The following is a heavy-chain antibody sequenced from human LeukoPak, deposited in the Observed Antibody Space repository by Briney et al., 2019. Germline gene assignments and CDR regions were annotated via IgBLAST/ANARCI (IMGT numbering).Heavy chain of an antibody. Sequence: GGSLRLSCAASGFTFSNAWMSWVRQAPGKGLEWVGFIRSKAYGGTTEYAASVKGRFTISRDDSKSIAYLQVNSLKTEDTAVYYCTSSPHIVVVPAIPDYWGQGTLVTVSS. CDR1: GFTFSNAW. CDR3: TSSPHIVVVPAIPDY. V-gene: IGHV3-49*04. D-gene: IGHD2-21*02. J-gene: IGHJ4*02. CDR2: IRSKAYGGTT.